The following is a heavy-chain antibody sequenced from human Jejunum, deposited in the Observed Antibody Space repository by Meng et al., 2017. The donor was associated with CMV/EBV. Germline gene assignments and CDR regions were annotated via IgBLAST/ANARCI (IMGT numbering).Heavy chain of an antibody. CDR1: GYTFTGYY. Sequence: QVQLGQSGAEGKKPGAAVKVSCKASGYTFTGYYMHWVRQAPGQGLEWMGRINPNSGGTNYAQKFQGRVTMTRDTSISTAYMELSRLRSDDTAVYYCAHQAVAGTRGWFDPWGQGTLVTVSS. J-gene: IGHJ5*02. CDR2: INPNSGGT. CDR3: AHQAVAGTRGWFDP. V-gene: IGHV1-2*06. D-gene: IGHD6-19*01.